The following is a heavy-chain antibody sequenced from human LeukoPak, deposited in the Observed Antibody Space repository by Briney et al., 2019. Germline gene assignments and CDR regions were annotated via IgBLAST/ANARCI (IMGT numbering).Heavy chain of an antibody. CDR3: ASTMTTSYYFDY. Sequence: PSETLSLTCTVSGGSISSYYWSWIRQPPGKGLEWIGYIYYGGSTNYNPSLKSRVTISVDTSKNQFSLKLSSVTAADTAVYYCASTMTTSYYFDYWGQGTLVTVSS. CDR2: IYYGGST. D-gene: IGHD2/OR15-2a*01. V-gene: IGHV4-59*01. J-gene: IGHJ4*02. CDR1: GGSISSYY.